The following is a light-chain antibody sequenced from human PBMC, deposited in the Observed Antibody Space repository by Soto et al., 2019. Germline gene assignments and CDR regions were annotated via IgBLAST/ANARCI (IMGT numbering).Light chain of an antibody. CDR2: AAS. CDR1: QDIRND. CDR3: LQHNSYPRT. V-gene: IGKV1-17*01. J-gene: IGKJ1*01. Sequence: DIQMTQSPSSLSASVGDRVTITCRASQDIRNDLDWYQQRPGKAPKRLISAASSLQSGVPSRFSGSGSGTEFTLTISSLQPEDFATYYCLQHNSYPRTFGQGTNVEIK.